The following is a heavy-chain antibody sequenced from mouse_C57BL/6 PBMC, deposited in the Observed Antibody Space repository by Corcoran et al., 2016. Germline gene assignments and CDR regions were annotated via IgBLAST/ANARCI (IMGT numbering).Heavy chain of an antibody. J-gene: IGHJ1*03. CDR3: ARDSNWYFDV. V-gene: IGHV9-3*01. CDR1: GYTFTTYG. Sequence: QIQLVQSGPELKKTGETVKISCRASGYTFTTYGMSWMKQAPGKGLKGMGWMNIYSGVPTYADDFKGRFALSLETSASTAYLEINNLKSEDTATYFCARDSNWYFDVWGIGTTVTVSS. D-gene: IGHD2-5*01. CDR2: MNIYSGVP.